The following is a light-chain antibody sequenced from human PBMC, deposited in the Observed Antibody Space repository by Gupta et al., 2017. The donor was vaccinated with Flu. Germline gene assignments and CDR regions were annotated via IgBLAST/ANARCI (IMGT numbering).Light chain of an antibody. CDR1: QSISSY. CDR2: AAS. CDR3: QQSDSTPRA. V-gene: IGKV1-39*01. Sequence: VGDRVTITCRASQSISSYLNWYQQKPGKAPKLLIYAASSLQSGVPSRFSGSGSGTDFTLTISRLQPEDFATYYCQQSDSTPRAFGGGTKVEIK. J-gene: IGKJ4*01.